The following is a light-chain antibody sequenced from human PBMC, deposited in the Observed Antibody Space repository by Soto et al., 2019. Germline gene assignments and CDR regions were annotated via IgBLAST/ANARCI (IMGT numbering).Light chain of an antibody. Sequence: DIQMTQSPSTLSASVGDRVTITCRASQSISSWLAWYQQKPGKAPKLLIYKASSLESGVPSRFSGSGSGTEFTLTISSLQPDDFATYYCQQYNSDSPWTFGQGTKVDI. J-gene: IGKJ1*01. CDR3: QQYNSDSPWT. CDR1: QSISSW. CDR2: KAS. V-gene: IGKV1-5*03.